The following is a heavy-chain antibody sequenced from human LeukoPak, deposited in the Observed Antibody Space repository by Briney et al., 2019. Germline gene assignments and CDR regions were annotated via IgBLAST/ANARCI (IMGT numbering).Heavy chain of an antibody. D-gene: IGHD2-15*01. J-gene: IGHJ5*02. Sequence: ASVKVSCKVSGYTLTELSMHWVRQAPGKGLEWMGGFDPEDGETIYAQKFQGRVTMTEDTSTDTAYMELSSLGSEDTAVYYCATLGGGRWNWFDPWGQGTLVTVSS. CDR1: GYTLTELS. CDR3: ATLGGGRWNWFDP. CDR2: FDPEDGET. V-gene: IGHV1-24*01.